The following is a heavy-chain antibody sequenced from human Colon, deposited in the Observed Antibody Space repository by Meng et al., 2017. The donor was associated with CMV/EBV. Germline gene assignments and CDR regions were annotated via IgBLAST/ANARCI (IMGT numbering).Heavy chain of an antibody. Sequence: QGPSVCFGAGVKTPGYPGKVSCKASGGTFSSFAISWVRQAPGQGLEWMGGIIPIFGTANYAQKFQGRVTITADESTRTAYMELSSLRSEATAVYYCARDIDSAEGYWGQGTLVTVSS. V-gene: IGHV1-69*12. J-gene: IGHJ4*02. CDR3: ARDIDSAEGY. CDR1: GGTFSSFA. D-gene: IGHD1-26*01. CDR2: IIPIFGTA.